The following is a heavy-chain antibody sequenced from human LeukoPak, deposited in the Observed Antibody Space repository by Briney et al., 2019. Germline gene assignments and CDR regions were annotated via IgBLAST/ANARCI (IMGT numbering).Heavy chain of an antibody. D-gene: IGHD3-16*02. CDR2: ISSSGSTI. CDR1: GFTFSDYY. Sequence: GGSLRLSCAASGFTFSDYYMSWIRQAPGKGLEWVSYISSSGSTIYYADSVKGRFTISRGNAKNSLYLQMNSLRAEDTAVYYCARDSSPEYYDYVWGSYRPGPFDYWGQGTLVTVSS. V-gene: IGHV3-11*01. CDR3: ARDSSPEYYDYVWGSYRPGPFDY. J-gene: IGHJ4*02.